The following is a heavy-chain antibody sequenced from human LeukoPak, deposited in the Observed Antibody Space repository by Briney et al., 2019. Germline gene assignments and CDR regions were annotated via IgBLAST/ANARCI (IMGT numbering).Heavy chain of an antibody. Sequence: GGSLRLSCAASGITVSSYYMSWVHQAPGKGLEWVSVIYGGGGTYYADSAKGRFAISRDNSKNTLYLQISSLRAEDTAIYYCTRHQYDAFEIWGQGTMVTVSS. D-gene: IGHD4-11*01. J-gene: IGHJ3*02. V-gene: IGHV3-53*01. CDR1: GITVSSYY. CDR2: IYGGGGT. CDR3: TRHQYDAFEI.